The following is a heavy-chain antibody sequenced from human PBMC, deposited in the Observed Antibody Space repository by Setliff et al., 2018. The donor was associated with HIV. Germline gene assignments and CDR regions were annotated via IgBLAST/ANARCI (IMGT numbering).Heavy chain of an antibody. Sequence: PSETLSLTCAVSGHSISSGYFCGWIRQTPGKGLEWIGNIYQSGNAYYNPSLKSRVTIPVDTSRNQFSLNLNSVTAADTAVYYCARLGAEDFSDYDWVDYWGQGTLVTVSS. J-gene: IGHJ4*02. CDR3: ARLGAEDFSDYDWVDY. CDR2: IYQSGNA. D-gene: IGHD5-12*01. V-gene: IGHV4-38-2*01. CDR1: GHSISSGYF.